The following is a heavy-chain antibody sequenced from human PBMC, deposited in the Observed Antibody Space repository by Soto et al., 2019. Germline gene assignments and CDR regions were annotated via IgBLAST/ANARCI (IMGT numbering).Heavy chain of an antibody. CDR2: ISWNSGSI. D-gene: IGHD5-12*01. J-gene: IGHJ5*02. V-gene: IGHV3-9*01. Sequence: PGGSLRLSCAASGFTFDDYAMHWVRQAPGKGLEWVSGISWNSGSIGYADSVKGRFTISRDNAKNSLYLQMNSLRAEDTALYYCAKDTASGYPSKNWFDPWGQGTLVTVSS. CDR3: AKDTASGYPSKNWFDP. CDR1: GFTFDDYA.